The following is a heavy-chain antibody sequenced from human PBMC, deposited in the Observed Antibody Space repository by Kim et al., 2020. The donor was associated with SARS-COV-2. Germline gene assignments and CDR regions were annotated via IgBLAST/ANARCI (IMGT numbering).Heavy chain of an antibody. V-gene: IGHV4-39*01. J-gene: IGHJ3*02. D-gene: IGHD1-1*01. CDR2: IYYSGST. Sequence: SETLSLTCTVSGGSISSSSYYWGWIRQPPGKGLEWIGSIYYSGSTYYNPSLKSRVTISVDTSKNQFSLKLSSVTAADTAVYYCTLGKPSNAFDIWVQGRRLAVPS. CDR1: GGSISSSSYY. CDR3: TLGKPSNAFDI.